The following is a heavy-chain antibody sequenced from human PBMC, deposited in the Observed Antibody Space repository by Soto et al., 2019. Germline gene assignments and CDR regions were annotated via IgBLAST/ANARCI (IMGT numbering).Heavy chain of an antibody. CDR2: IYYSVST. D-gene: IGHD3-10*01. CDR1: GGSISSGGYY. Sequence: SETLSLTCPVSGGSISSGGYYWSWIRQHPGKGLEWIGYIYYSVSTYYNPSLKSRVTISVDKSKNQFSMKLSSVTAADKAVYYCARVLGLWFGEHHRFRKGTFDYWGQGTLVNVSS. CDR3: ARVLGLWFGEHHRFRKGTFDY. V-gene: IGHV4-31*03. J-gene: IGHJ4*02.